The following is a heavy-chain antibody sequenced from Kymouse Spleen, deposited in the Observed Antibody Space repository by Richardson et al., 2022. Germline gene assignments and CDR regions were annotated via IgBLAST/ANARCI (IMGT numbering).Heavy chain of an antibody. D-gene: IGHD1-26*01,IGHD3-10*01,IGHD3-16*02. V-gene: IGHV3-73*02. J-gene: IGHJ5*02. Sequence: EVQLVESGGGLVQPGGSLKLSCAASGFTFSGSAMHWVRQASGKGLEWVGRIRSKANSYATAYAASVKGRFTISRDDSKNTAYLQMNSLKTEDTAVYYCTRAGSWFDPWGQGTLVTVSS. CDR2: IRSKANSYAT. CDR3: TRAGSWFDP. CDR1: GFTFSGSA.